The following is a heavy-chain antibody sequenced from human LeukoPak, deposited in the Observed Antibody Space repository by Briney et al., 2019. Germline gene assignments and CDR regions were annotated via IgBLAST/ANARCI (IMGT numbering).Heavy chain of an antibody. Sequence: SQTLSLTCTVSGGSMSSGSYYWSWIRQPAGKGLEWIGRIYTSGSSNYNPSLKSRVTISVDTSKNQFSLKLSSVTAADTAVYYCARDSGYCSGGSCYLYNWFDPWGQGTLVTVSS. V-gene: IGHV4-61*02. CDR2: IYTSGSS. CDR3: ARDSGYCSGGSCYLYNWFDP. J-gene: IGHJ5*02. D-gene: IGHD2-15*01. CDR1: GGSMSSGSYY.